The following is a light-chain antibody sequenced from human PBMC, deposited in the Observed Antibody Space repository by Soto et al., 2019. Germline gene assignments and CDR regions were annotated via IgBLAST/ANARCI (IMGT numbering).Light chain of an antibody. Sequence: EIVLTQSPATLSLSPGERATLSCRASQSVSSYLVWYQQKPGQAPRLLIYDTSNRATGIPARFSGSGSGTDFTLNISSLETEDFAVYYCQQRSNWPITFGQGTRLEIK. J-gene: IGKJ5*01. CDR2: DTS. V-gene: IGKV3-11*01. CDR3: QQRSNWPIT. CDR1: QSVSSY.